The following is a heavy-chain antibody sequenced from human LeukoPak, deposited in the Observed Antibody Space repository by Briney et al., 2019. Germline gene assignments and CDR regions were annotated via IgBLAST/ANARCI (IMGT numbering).Heavy chain of an antibody. Sequence: VASVKVSCKASGYTFTSYGISWVRQAPGQGLEWMGWISAYNGNTNYAQKLQGRVTMTTDTSTSTAYMELRSLRSDDTAVYYCARDPVNGYSSGWYNFWGQGTLVTVSS. CDR3: ARDPVNGYSSGWYNF. D-gene: IGHD6-19*01. CDR1: GYTFTSYG. CDR2: ISAYNGNT. V-gene: IGHV1-18*01. J-gene: IGHJ4*02.